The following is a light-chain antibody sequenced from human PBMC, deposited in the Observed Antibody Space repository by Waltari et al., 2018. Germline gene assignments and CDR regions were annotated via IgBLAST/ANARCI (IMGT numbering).Light chain of an antibody. J-gene: IGKJ1*01. Sequence: SCRSRQSVGKYLAWYQQKPCHAPRLRIYHASTRAPGIPDRFSGSGSGTDFSLTISRLEPEDFAVYYCQKYDYLPSTFGQGTKVEIK. V-gene: IGKV3-11*01. CDR3: QKYDYLPST. CDR1: QSVGKY. CDR2: HAS.